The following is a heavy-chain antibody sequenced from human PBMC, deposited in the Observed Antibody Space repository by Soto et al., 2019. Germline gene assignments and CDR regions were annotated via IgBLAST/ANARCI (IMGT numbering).Heavy chain of an antibody. J-gene: IGHJ4*02. Sequence: EVQLVESGGGLVKPGGSLRLSCAVSGFTFISHTLNWVRQAPGKGLEWVSSISGSGSPYYADSVKGRFTISRANAQKSLYMKMSRLRDEDTAVYYCSREVQPVFRREYDYWGQGTLVTVSS. CDR2: ISGSGSP. CDR1: GFTFISHT. CDR3: SREVQPVFRREYDY. V-gene: IGHV3-21*04.